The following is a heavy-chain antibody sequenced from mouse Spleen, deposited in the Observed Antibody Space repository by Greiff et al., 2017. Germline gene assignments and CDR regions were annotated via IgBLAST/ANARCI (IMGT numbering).Heavy chain of an antibody. CDR2: IDPSDSYT. D-gene: IGHD1-1*01. V-gene: IGHV1-59*01. CDR3: ARLDYYGSSPDY. J-gene: IGHJ2*01. Sequence: QVQLKQPGAELVRPGTSVKLSCKASGYTFTSYWMHWVKQRPGQGLEWIGVIDPSDSYTNYNQKFKGKATLTVDTSSSTAYMQLSSLTSEDSAVYYCARLDYYGSSPDYWGQGTTLTVSS. CDR1: GYTFTSYW.